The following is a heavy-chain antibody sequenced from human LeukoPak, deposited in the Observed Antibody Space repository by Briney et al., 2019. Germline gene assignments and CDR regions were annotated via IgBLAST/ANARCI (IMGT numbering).Heavy chain of an antibody. CDR3: ARTHYDFWSGGNWFDP. J-gene: IGHJ5*02. CDR2: INLSGST. V-gene: IGHV4-34*01. D-gene: IGHD3-3*01. Sequence: SETLSLTCAVYGGSFSGYYWSWIRQPPGKGLEWIGEINLSGSTNYNPSLKSRVTISVDTSKNQFSLKLSSVTAADTAVYYCARTHYDFWSGGNWFDPWGQGTLVTVSS. CDR1: GGSFSGYY.